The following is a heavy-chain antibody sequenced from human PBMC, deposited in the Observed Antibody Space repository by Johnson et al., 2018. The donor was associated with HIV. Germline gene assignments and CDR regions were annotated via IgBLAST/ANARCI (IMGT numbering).Heavy chain of an antibody. V-gene: IGHV3-66*01. CDR1: GFTVSSNY. Sequence: EVQLVESGGGLVQPGGSLRLSCAASGFTVSSNYLSWVRQAPGQGLEWVSVIYSGGTTYYADSVKGQFTISRDNSNNTLYLQMQSLRAEDTAVYYCARESASSGRYSGAFDFWGQGTMVTVSS. D-gene: IGHD1-26*01. J-gene: IGHJ3*01. CDR2: IYSGGTT. CDR3: ARESASSGRYSGAFDF.